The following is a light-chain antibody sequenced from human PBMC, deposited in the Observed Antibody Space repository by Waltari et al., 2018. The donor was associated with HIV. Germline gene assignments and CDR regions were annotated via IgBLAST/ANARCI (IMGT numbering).Light chain of an antibody. Sequence: EIVMTQSPATLSVSPGERATLSCRASQSVGSKLAWYQQKPGQAPRLLIYGASTRATGIPARFSGSGSGIEFTLTISSLQSEDLAVYYCQQNSYWLPITFGQGTRLEI. CDR3: QQNSYWLPIT. CDR1: QSVGSK. J-gene: IGKJ5*01. V-gene: IGKV3-15*01. CDR2: GAS.